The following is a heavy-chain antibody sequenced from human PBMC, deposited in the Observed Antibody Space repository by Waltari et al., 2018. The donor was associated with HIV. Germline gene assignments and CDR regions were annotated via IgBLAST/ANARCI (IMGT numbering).Heavy chain of an antibody. V-gene: IGHV4-31*03. CDR2: IYYSGST. J-gene: IGHJ5*02. CDR1: GGSISSGGYY. CDR3: ARAGGYSFQYNWFDP. Sequence: QVQLQESGPGLVKPSQTLSLTCTVSGGSISSGGYYWSWIRQHPGKGLEWIGYIYYSGSTYSNPSLKSRVTLSVDTSKKQFSPKLSSVTAADTAVYYCARAGGYSFQYNWFDPWGQGTLVTVSS. D-gene: IGHD5-18*01.